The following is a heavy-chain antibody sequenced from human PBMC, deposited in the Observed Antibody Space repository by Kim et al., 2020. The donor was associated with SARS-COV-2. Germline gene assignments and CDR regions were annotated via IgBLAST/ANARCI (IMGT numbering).Heavy chain of an antibody. CDR3: ARALDYYGSGLDYYGMDV. Sequence: KGRFTISRDNAKNSLYLQMNSLRAEDTAVYYCARALDYYGSGLDYYGMDVWGQGTTVTVSS. J-gene: IGHJ6*02. V-gene: IGHV3-11*06. D-gene: IGHD3-10*01.